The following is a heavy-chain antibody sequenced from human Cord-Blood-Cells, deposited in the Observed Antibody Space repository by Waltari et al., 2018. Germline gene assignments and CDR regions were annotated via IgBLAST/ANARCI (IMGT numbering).Heavy chain of an antibody. CDR3: ARDWGSGWYYFDY. J-gene: IGHJ4*02. CDR1: GFTFSSYA. D-gene: IGHD6-19*01. V-gene: IGHV3-30*04. Sequence: QVQLVESGGGVVQPGRSLRLSCAASGFTFSSYAMPWVRQAPGQGLEWVAVISYDGSNKYYADSVKGRFTISRDNSKNTLYLQMNSLRAEDTAVYYCARDWGSGWYYFDYWGQGTLVTVSS. CDR2: ISYDGSNK.